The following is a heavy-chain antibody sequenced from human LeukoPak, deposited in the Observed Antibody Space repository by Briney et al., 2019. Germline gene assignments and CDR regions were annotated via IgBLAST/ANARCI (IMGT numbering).Heavy chain of an antibody. CDR1: GFTFSSYG. J-gene: IGHJ3*02. D-gene: IGHD7-27*01. Sequence: PGGSLRLSCAASGFTFSSYGMHWVRQAPGKGLEWVAVISYDGSNKYYADSVKGRFTISRDNSKNTLYLQMNSLTAEDTAMYYCGRDLNWGAFDIRGLGTLVTVSS. CDR2: ISYDGSNK. V-gene: IGHV3-30*03. CDR3: GRDLNWGAFDI.